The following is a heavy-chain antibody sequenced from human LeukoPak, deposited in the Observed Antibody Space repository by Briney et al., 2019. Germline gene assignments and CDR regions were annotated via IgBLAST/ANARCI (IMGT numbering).Heavy chain of an antibody. CDR3: ASRGH. CDR1: GGSISSGSYY. V-gene: IGHV4-61*02. CDR2: IYTSGST. D-gene: IGHD5-24*01. J-gene: IGHJ4*02. Sequence: PSQTLSLTCTVSGGSISSGSYYWSWIRQPAGKGLEWIGRIYTSGSTNYNPSLKSRVTISVDTSKNQFSLKLSSVTAADTAVYYCASRGHWGQGTLVTVSP.